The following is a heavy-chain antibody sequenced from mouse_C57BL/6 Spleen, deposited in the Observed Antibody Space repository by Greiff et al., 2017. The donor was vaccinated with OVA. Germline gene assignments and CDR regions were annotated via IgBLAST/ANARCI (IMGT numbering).Heavy chain of an antibody. CDR2: INYDGSST. CDR1: GFTFSDYY. D-gene: IGHD2-10*01. CDR3: ARVSYYHWYFDV. J-gene: IGHJ1*03. V-gene: IGHV5-16*01. Sequence: EVHLVESEGGLVQPGSSMKLSCTASGFTFSDYYMAWVRQVPEKGLEWVANINYDGSSTYYLDSLKSRFIISRDNAKNILYLQMSSLKSEDTATYYCARVSYYHWYFDVWGTGTTVTVSS.